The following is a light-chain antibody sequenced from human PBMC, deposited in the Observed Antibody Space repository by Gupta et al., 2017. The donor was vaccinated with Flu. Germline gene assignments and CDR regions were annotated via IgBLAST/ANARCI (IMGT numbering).Light chain of an antibody. CDR2: LGS. CDR3: MQSIQPIFT. CDR1: QSLLHSNGYNY. J-gene: IGKJ3*01. Sequence: VTPGEPASISCRSSQSLLHSNGYNYLDWYLQKPGQSPQLLIYLGSNRASGVPDRFSGSGSGTDFTLKISRVEAEDVGVYYCMQSIQPIFTFGPGTKVDI. V-gene: IGKV2-28*01.